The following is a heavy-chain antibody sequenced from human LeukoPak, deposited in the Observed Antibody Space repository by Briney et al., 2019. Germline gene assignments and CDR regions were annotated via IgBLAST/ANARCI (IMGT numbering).Heavy chain of an antibody. D-gene: IGHD3-10*01. CDR2: IKSKTDGGTT. CDR1: GYSISSGYY. J-gene: IGHJ4*02. Sequence: PSETLSLTCTVSGYSISSGYYWGWIRQPPGKGLEWVGRIKSKTDGGTTDYAAPVKGRFTISRDDSKNTVYLQINSLKTEDTAVYYCNRYYYGSGSYGELDYWGQGTLVTVSS. CDR3: NRYYYGSGSYGELDY. V-gene: IGHV3-15*01.